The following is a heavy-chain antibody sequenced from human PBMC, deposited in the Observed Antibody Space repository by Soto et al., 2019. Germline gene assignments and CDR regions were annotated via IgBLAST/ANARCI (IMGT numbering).Heavy chain of an antibody. CDR3: ATSSSWTYYYYYGMDA. CDR2: ISGSGGST. D-gene: IGHD6-13*01. CDR1: GFTFSSYA. Sequence: GGSLRLSCAASGFTFSSYAMSWVRQAPGKGLEWVSAISGSGGSTYYAGSVKGRFTISRDNSKNTLYLQMNSLRAEDTGVYYCATSSSWTYYYYYGMDAWGQGTTVTVSS. V-gene: IGHV3-23*01. J-gene: IGHJ6*02.